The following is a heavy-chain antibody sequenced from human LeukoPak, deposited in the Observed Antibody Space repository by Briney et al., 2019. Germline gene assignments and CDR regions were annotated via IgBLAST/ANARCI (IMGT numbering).Heavy chain of an antibody. D-gene: IGHD1-26*01. J-gene: IGHJ5*02. Sequence: GGSLGLSCAASGFTFSSYAMHWVRQAPGKGLEWVAVISYDGSNKYCADSVKGRFTISRDNSKNTLYLQMNSLRAEDTAVYYCARDTADSGTYQRQGKWFDPWGQGSLVTVSS. CDR2: ISYDGSNK. CDR3: ARDTADSGTYQRQGKWFDP. V-gene: IGHV3-30*04. CDR1: GFTFSSYA.